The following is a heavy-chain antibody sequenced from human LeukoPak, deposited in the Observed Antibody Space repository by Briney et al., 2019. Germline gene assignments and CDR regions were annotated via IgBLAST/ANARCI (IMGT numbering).Heavy chain of an antibody. V-gene: IGHV1-46*01. CDR2: IHPDGGGT. J-gene: IGHJ5*02. D-gene: IGHD2-15*01. CDR1: GFTLTKYY. Sequence: ASVTVSCKASGFTLTKYYMHWVRHAPGQGPEWMGAIHPDGGGTSYAPNFQGRVTMTRSTGAVFMELAGLTYDDTAVYYCVREGGGSCSGGSCFRFDPWGQGTLVTVSS. CDR3: VREGGGSCSGGSCFRFDP.